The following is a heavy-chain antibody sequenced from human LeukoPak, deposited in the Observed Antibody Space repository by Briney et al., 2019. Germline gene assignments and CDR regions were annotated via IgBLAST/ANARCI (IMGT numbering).Heavy chain of an antibody. V-gene: IGHV1-2*02. CDR2: INLNSGGT. CDR3: ARAGHGATSVGEYMNDY. D-gene: IGHD6-6*01. CDR1: GYTFTGYY. J-gene: IGHJ4*02. Sequence: ASVKVSCKASGYTFTGYYMHWVRQAPGQGLEWMGWINLNSGGTSYAQKFQGRVTMTRDTSITSAYMELSSLRSDHTAVYYCARAGHGATSVGEYMNDYWGQGTLVTVSS.